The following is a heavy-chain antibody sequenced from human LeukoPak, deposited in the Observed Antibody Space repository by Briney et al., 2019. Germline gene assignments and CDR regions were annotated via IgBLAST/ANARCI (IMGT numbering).Heavy chain of an antibody. D-gene: IGHD2-15*01. CDR1: GFTFSSYA. CDR3: ARAGVVDPDAFDI. Sequence: GGSLRLSCAASGFTFSSYAMSWVRQAPGKGLEWVSAISGSGGSTYYADSVKGRFTISRDNSKNTLYLQMNSLRAEDTAVYYCARAGVVDPDAFDIWGQGTMVTVSS. V-gene: IGHV3-23*01. CDR2: ISGSGGST. J-gene: IGHJ3*02.